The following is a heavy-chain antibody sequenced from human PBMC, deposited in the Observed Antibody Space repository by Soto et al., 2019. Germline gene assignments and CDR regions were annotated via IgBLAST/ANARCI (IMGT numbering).Heavy chain of an antibody. CDR3: ARAWVRYCSSISCPGDY. J-gene: IGHJ4*02. CDR2: INPYDGTT. V-gene: IGHV1-46*03. D-gene: IGHD2-2*01. Sequence: QVQLVQSGAEVKKPGASVKVSCQASGYTFTSFYMHWVRQAPGQGLEWMGIINPYDGTTSYARKFQGRVSMTRDTSTSTVYMELSSLRSEDTAVYYCARAWVRYCSSISCPGDYWGQGTLVTVSS. CDR1: GYTFTSFY.